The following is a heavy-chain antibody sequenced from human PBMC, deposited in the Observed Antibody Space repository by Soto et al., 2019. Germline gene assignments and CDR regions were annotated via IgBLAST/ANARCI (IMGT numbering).Heavy chain of an antibody. V-gene: IGHV3-11*01. J-gene: IGHJ6*02. Sequence: PGGSLRLSCAASGFTFSDFHMISLRQAPGKGLEWISYIYRGGSTVSYADSVQGRFTISRDNAKNSLYLQLDSRRVEDTAVYFCAKRIVGTTGHAFDVWGQGTTVTISS. CDR3: AKRIVGTTGHAFDV. CDR2: IYRGGSTV. CDR1: GFTFSDFH. D-gene: IGHD1-26*01.